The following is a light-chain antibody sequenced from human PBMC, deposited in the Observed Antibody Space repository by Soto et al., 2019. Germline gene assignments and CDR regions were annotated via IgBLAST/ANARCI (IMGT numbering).Light chain of an antibody. J-gene: IGKJ5*01. V-gene: IGKV1-33*01. CDR3: QNYGETPIN. CDR1: QDISNY. Sequence: DIQMTHSPSSLSASVLYIVTITFHASQDISNYLNWYQQKPGKAPKLLIYDASNRATGIPDRFSGSGSGTAFTLTISRLEPEDFAVYYCQNYGETPINFGLGTRLEIK. CDR2: DAS.